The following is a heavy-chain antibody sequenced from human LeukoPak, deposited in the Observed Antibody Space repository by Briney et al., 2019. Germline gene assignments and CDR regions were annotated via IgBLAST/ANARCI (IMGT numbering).Heavy chain of an antibody. V-gene: IGHV3-64D*06. CDR1: GFTFSSYA. D-gene: IGHD5-12*01. CDR2: ISSNGGST. J-gene: IGHJ6*04. Sequence: PGGSLRLSCSASGFTFSSYAMHWVRQAPGKGLEYVSAISSNGGSTYYADFVKGRFTISRDNSKNTLYLQMSSLRAEDTAVYYCVKGSGATTARGDVWGKGTTVTVSS. CDR3: VKGSGATTARGDV.